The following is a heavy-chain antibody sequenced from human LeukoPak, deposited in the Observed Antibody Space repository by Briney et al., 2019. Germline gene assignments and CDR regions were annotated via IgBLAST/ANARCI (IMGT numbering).Heavy chain of an antibody. J-gene: IGHJ4*02. D-gene: IGHD6-19*01. CDR2: ISWNSGSI. V-gene: IGHV3-9*01. Sequence: PGRSLRLSCAASGLTFDDYAMHWVRQAPGKGLEWVSGISWNSGSIGYADSVKGRFTISRDNAKNSLYLQMNSLRAEDTALYYCAKGRLYSSGLFFDYWGQGTLVTVSS. CDR3: AKGRLYSSGLFFDY. CDR1: GLTFDDYA.